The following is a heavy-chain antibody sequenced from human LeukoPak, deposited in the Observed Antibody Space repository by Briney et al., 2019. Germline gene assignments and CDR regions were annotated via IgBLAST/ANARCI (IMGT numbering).Heavy chain of an antibody. J-gene: IGHJ3*02. D-gene: IGHD7-27*01. CDR1: GFTFSSYW. CDR2: INSDGSST. Sequence: GGSLRLSCAASGFTFSSYWMHWVRQAPGKGLVWVSRINSDGSSTSYADSVKGRFTISRDNSKNTLYLQMNSLRAEDTAVYYCAKDLNWGSVRWGGSSGAFDIWGQGTMVTVSS. CDR3: AKDLNWGSVRWGGSSGAFDI. V-gene: IGHV3-74*01.